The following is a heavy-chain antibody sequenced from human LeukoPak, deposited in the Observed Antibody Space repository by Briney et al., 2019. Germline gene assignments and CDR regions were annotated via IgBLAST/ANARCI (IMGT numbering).Heavy chain of an antibody. CDR1: GYTFTSYS. CDR2: ISAYNGNT. V-gene: IGHV1-18*01. D-gene: IGHD5-24*01. CDR3: ARDRNFRWLQPMNQFDY. J-gene: IGHJ4*02. Sequence: ASVKVSCKASGYTFTSYSISWVRQAPGQGLEWMGWISAYNGNTNYAQKFQGRVTMTRDTSTSTVYMELSSLRSEDTAVYYCARDRNFRWLQPMNQFDYWGQGTLVTVSS.